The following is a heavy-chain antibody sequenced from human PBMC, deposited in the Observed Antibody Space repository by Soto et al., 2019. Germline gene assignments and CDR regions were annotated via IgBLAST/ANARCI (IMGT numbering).Heavy chain of an antibody. J-gene: IGHJ4*02. V-gene: IGHV3-48*02. CDR2: ISSSSSTI. Sequence: LSLTCAASGFTFSSYSMNWVRQAPGKGLEWVSYISSSSSTIYYADSVKGRFTISRDNAKNSLYLQMNSLRDEDTAVYYCARDRFAFGGVIVMYYFDYWGQGTLVTSPQ. CDR3: ARDRFAFGGVIVMYYFDY. CDR1: GFTFSSYS. D-gene: IGHD3-16*02.